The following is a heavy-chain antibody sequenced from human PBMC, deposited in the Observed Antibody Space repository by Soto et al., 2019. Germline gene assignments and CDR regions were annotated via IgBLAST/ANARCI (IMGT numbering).Heavy chain of an antibody. CDR2: ISAYNGNT. D-gene: IGHD3-22*01. Sequence: ASVKVSCKASGYTFTSYGSSWVRQAPGQGLEWMGWISAYNGNTNYAQKLQGRVTMTTDTSTSTAYMELRSLRSDDTAVYYCARGEYTYYYDSSGSPIDYWGQGTLVTVSS. CDR3: ARGEYTYYYDSSGSPIDY. CDR1: GYTFTSYG. J-gene: IGHJ4*02. V-gene: IGHV1-18*01.